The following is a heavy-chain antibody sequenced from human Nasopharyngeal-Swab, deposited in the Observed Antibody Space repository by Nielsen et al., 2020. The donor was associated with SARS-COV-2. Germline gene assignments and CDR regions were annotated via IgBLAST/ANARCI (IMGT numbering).Heavy chain of an antibody. D-gene: IGHD3-3*01. Sequence: GESLKISCAASGFPFNNYNFNWVRKAPGKGLEWVSSISSSSSYIYYADSVKGRFTISRDTAKNSLYLQMNSLRAEDTAVYYCARDGLDYDFWSAYFMDVWGQGTTVTVSS. CDR3: ARDGLDYDFWSAYFMDV. CDR2: ISSSSSYI. CDR1: GFPFNNYN. J-gene: IGHJ6*02. V-gene: IGHV3-21*01.